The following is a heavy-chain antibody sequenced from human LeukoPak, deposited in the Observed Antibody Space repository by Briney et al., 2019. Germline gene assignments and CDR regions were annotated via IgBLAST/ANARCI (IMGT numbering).Heavy chain of an antibody. CDR1: GYTFTSYY. CDR3: ARDPHPTYYYDSSGYAGGDY. CDR2: INPSGGST. J-gene: IGHJ4*02. Sequence: ASVKVSCKASGYTFTSYYMHWVRQAPGQGLEWMGIINPSGGSTSYAQKFQGRVTMTRDTSTSTVYMELSSLRSEDTAVYYCARDPHPTYYYDSSGYAGGDYWGQGTLVTVSS. D-gene: IGHD3-22*01. V-gene: IGHV1-46*01.